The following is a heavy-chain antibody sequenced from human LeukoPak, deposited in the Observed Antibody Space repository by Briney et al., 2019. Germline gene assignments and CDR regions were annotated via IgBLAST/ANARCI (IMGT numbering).Heavy chain of an antibody. V-gene: IGHV3-11*04. CDR1: GFTFSDYY. CDR3: AREWVSITGPQDV. CDR2: INNSGSTI. J-gene: IGHJ6*04. D-gene: IGHD1-20*01. Sequence: PGGSLRLSCAASGFTFSDYYMSWIRQAPGKGLEWVSYINNSGSTIYYADSVKGRFTISRDNAKNSLYLQMNSLRAEDTAVYYCAREWVSITGPQDVWGKGTTVTVSS.